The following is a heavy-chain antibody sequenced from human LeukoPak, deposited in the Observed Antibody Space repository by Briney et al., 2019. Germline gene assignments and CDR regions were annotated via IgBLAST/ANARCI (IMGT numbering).Heavy chain of an antibody. V-gene: IGHV1-69*05. CDR3: ASAFSGGYYYLDY. CDR2: IIPIFGTA. Sequence: GASVKVSCKASGGTFSSYAISWVRQAPGQGLEWMGGIIPIFGTANYAQKFQGRVTITTDESTSTAYMELSSLRSEDTAVYYCASAFSGGYYYLDYWGQGTLVTVSS. CDR1: GGTFSSYA. J-gene: IGHJ4*02. D-gene: IGHD3-22*01.